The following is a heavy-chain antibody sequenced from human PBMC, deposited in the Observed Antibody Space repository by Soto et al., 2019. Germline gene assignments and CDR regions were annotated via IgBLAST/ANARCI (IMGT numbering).Heavy chain of an antibody. Sequence: WIWLRQHPGKGLEWIGYIYHSGSTYYSPSLKSRVTISVDTSENQFSLKLTSMTAADTAVYYCARGGDGFDLWGQGKMVTVSS. CDR2: IYHSGST. V-gene: IGHV4-31*02. J-gene: IGHJ3*01. CDR3: ARGGDGFDL.